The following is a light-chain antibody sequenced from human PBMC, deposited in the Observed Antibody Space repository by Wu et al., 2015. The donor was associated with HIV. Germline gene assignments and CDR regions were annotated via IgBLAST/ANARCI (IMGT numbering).Light chain of an antibody. V-gene: IGKV3-15*01. Sequence: EIVMTQSPATLSVSPGERATLSCRASQSVSTNLAWYQQKPGQAPKLLIHGASTRASVIPARFSGSGSGTEFTLTISSMQSEDFAVYYCQQYNNWRWTFGQGTKVEIK. CDR1: QSVSTN. CDR2: GAS. CDR3: QQYNNWRWT. J-gene: IGKJ1*01.